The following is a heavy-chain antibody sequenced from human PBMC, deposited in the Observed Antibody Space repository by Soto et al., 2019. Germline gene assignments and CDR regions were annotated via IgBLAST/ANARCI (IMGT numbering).Heavy chain of an antibody. J-gene: IGHJ4*02. V-gene: IGHV5-51*01. CDR1: GFTFTSYW. D-gene: IGHD2-2*01. CDR3: ARQDGAAAYYFDY. CDR2: IYPGASDT. Sequence: GESLKISCKGSGFTFTSYWIGWARQMPGKGLEWMGIIYPGASDTRYSPSFQGQVTISADKSINTAYLQWTSLKASDTAMYYCARQDGAAAYYFDYWGQGXLVTVYS.